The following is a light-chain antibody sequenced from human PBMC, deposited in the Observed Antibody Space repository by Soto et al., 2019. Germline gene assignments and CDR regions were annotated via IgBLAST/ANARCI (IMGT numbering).Light chain of an antibody. J-gene: IGKJ1*01. Sequence: EIVLTQSPGTLSLSPGERATLSCRASLSVSSNYVAWYQQKPGQAPRLLIYGASSRATGIPDRFSGSGSGTDFTLTISRLEPEDFALYYCQQRYNWPPTFGQGTKVDIK. CDR1: LSVSSNY. CDR3: QQRYNWPPT. V-gene: IGKV3D-20*02. CDR2: GAS.